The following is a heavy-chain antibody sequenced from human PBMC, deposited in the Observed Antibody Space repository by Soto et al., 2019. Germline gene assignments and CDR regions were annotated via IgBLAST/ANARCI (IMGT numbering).Heavy chain of an antibody. J-gene: IGHJ4*02. D-gene: IGHD6-19*01. V-gene: IGHV4-4*02. Sequence: QVQLQESGPGLVKPSGTLSLTCAVSGGSISSSNWWSWVRQPPGKGLEWIGEIYHSGSTNYNPSLKSQDTISVDKSKNQFTLKLSAVTAADTAVYYWAIRRYKAGMEYWGQGTLVTVSS. CDR1: GGSISSSNW. CDR3: AIRRYKAGMEY. CDR2: IYHSGST.